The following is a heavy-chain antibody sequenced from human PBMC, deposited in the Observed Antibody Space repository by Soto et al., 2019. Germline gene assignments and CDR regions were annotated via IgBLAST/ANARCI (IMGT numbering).Heavy chain of an antibody. CDR1: GVTFSDYY. CDR2: ISSSGRTI. V-gene: IGHV3-11*01. J-gene: IGHJ6*02. D-gene: IGHD3-16*01. CDR3: ARVLMGHEYVVRCCGMDV. Sequence: QVQLVEYGGGLVKPGGSLRLSCAASGVTFSDYYMSWIPQTPGKRLVWESYISSSGRTIYYADAVKGRFTISRDHAKNSLYMQMNSLRAEVTAVYYCARVLMGHEYVVRCCGMDVWGHGTTVTVSS.